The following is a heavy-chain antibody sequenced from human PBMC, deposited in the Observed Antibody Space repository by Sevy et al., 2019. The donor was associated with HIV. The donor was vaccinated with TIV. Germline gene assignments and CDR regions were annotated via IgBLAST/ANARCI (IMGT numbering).Heavy chain of an antibody. Sequence: GGSLRLSCAASGFTFSSYAMSWVRQAPGKGLEWVSAISGSGGSTYYADSVKGRFTISRDNSKNTLYLQMNSLRAEDTAVDYCAKDTHNLSYDSSGYYYPQYFDYWGQGTLVTVSS. CDR1: GFTFSSYA. CDR2: ISGSGGST. D-gene: IGHD3-22*01. V-gene: IGHV3-23*01. J-gene: IGHJ4*02. CDR3: AKDTHNLSYDSSGYYYPQYFDY.